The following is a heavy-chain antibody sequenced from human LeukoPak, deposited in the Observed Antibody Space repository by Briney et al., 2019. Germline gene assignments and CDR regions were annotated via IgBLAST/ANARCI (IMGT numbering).Heavy chain of an antibody. CDR2: IKNMTHGGTT. CDR1: GFTFRNAW. J-gene: IGHJ4*02. V-gene: IGHV3-15*01. D-gene: IGHD3-3*01. CDR3: ARSRITIFGLVIIRFDD. Sequence: GGSLRLSCAASGFTFRNAWMNWVRQAPGKGLEWVGRIKNMTHGGTTDYAAPVKGRFTISRDDSKNTLYLQMNSLKTEDTAVYYCARSRITIFGLVIIRFDDWGQGTRVTVSS.